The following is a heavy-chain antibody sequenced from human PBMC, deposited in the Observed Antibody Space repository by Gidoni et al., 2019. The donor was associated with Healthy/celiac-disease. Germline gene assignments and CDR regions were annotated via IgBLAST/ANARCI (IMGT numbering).Heavy chain of an antibody. CDR1: GFTCSSYA. Sequence: EVQLLESGGGLVQPGGSLRLSCAASGFTCSSYAMRWVRQAPGKGLGWVSAISGSGGSTYYADAVKGRFTISRDNSKNTLYLQMNSLRAEDTAVYYCAKDHDYSNSNWFDPWGQGTLVTVSS. V-gene: IGHV3-23*01. CDR3: AKDHDYSNSNWFDP. J-gene: IGHJ5*02. CDR2: ISGSGGST. D-gene: IGHD4-4*01.